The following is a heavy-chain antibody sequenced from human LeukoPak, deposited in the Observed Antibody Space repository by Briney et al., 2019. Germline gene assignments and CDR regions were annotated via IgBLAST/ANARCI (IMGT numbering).Heavy chain of an antibody. CDR3: ARDQNYYDILTGYYNVFDY. D-gene: IGHD3-9*01. CDR1: GFTFSSYS. J-gene: IGHJ4*02. V-gene: IGHV3-21*01. CDR2: ISSSDSYI. Sequence: GGSLSLSCAVSGFTFSSYSMNWIRQAPGKGLEWVPSISSSDSYIYYADSVKGRFTISRDNAKNSLYLQMNSLRAEDTAVYYCARDQNYYDILTGYYNVFDYWGQGTLVTVSS.